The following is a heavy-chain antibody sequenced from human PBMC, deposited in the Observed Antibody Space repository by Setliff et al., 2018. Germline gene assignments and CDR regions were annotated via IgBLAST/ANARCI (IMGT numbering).Heavy chain of an antibody. CDR1: GYTFTSYG. Sequence: ASVKVSCKASGYTFTSYGISWVRQAPGQGLEWMGWISAYNGNTNYAQKLQGRVTMTTDTSPSTAYMELRSLRSDDTAVYYCARGFSKFYYYNYYYMDVWGKGTTVTVSS. J-gene: IGHJ6*03. V-gene: IGHV1-18*01. CDR2: ISAYNGNT. D-gene: IGHD3-3*01. CDR3: ARGFSKFYYYNYYYMDV.